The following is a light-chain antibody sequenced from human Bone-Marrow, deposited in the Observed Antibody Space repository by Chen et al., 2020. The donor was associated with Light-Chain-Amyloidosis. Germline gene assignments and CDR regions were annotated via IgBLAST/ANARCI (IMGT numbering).Light chain of an antibody. CDR3: QVWDRSSDRPV. J-gene: IGLJ3*02. CDR1: NIGSTS. V-gene: IGLV3-21*02. Sequence: SYVLTQPSSVSVAPGQTATIACGGNNIGSTSVHWYQQTPGQAPLLVVYDDSDRPAGIPERVSGANSENTATLTISRVEAGDEADYYCQVWDRSSDRPVFGGGTKLTGL. CDR2: DDS.